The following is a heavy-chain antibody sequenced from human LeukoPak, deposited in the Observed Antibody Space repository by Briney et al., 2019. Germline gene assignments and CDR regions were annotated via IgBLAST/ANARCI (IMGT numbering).Heavy chain of an antibody. CDR2: IYYSGST. V-gene: IGHV4-59*01. CDR1: GGSISSYY. J-gene: IGHJ4*02. Sequence: PSETLSLTCTVSGGSISSYYWSWIRQPPGKGLEWIGYIYYSGSTNYNPSLKSRVTISVDTSKNQFSLKLSSVTAADTAVYYCARAFVGYYFDYWGQGTLVTVSS. D-gene: IGHD1-26*01. CDR3: ARAFVGYYFDY.